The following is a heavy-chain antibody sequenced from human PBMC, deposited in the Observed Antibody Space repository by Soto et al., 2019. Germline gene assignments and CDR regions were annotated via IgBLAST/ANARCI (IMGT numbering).Heavy chain of an antibody. D-gene: IGHD6-13*01. CDR3: ARDTPYSSSWYDYYYYGMDV. V-gene: IGHV6-1*01. Sequence: SQTLSLTCAISGDSVSSNSAAWNWIRQSPSRGLEWLGRTYYRSKWYNDYAVSVKSRITINPDRSKNQFSLQLNSVTPEDTAVYYCARDTPYSSSWYDYYYYGMDVWGQGTTVTVSS. CDR1: GDSVSSNSAA. J-gene: IGHJ6*02. CDR2: TYYRSKWYN.